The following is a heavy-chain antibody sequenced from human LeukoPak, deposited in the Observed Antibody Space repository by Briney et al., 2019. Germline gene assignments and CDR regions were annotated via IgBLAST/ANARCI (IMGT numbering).Heavy chain of an antibody. CDR3: AKTLSRWELPDP. V-gene: IGHV3-23*01. Sequence: PGGSRRLSCAASGFTFSSYAMSWVRQAPGKGLEWVSAISGSGGSTYYADSVKGRFTISRDNSKNTLYLQMNSLRAEDTAVYYCAKTLSRWELPDPWGQGTLVTVSS. J-gene: IGHJ5*02. CDR1: GFTFSSYA. CDR2: ISGSGGST. D-gene: IGHD1-26*01.